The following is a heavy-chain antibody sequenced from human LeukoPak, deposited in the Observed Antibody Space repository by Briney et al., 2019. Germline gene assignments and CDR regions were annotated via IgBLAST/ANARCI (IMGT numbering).Heavy chain of an antibody. D-gene: IGHD2-8*02. CDR2: ISSRSGTI. CDR3: ARPTNWWGYFDY. CDR1: GFTFSSVS. V-gene: IGHV3-48*02. J-gene: IGHJ4*02. Sequence: GGSLRLSCAASGFTFSSVSMNWVRQAPGKGLEWVSYISSRSGTIYYADSVKGRFTISRDNAKNSLYLQMNSLRDEDTAVYYCARPTNWWGYFDYWGQGTLVTVST.